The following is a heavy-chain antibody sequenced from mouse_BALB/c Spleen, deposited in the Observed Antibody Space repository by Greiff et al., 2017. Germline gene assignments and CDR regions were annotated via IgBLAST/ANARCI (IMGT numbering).Heavy chain of an antibody. CDR3: AREGSYYYGSMRSAMDY. V-gene: IGHV1S135*01. CDR1: GYAFTSYN. Sequence: VQLQQSGPELVKPGASVKVSCKASGYAFTSYNMYWVKQSHGKSLEWIGYIDPYNGGTSYNQKFKGKATLTVDKSSSTAYMHLNSLTSEDSAVYYCAREGSYYYGSMRSAMDYWGQGTSVTVSS. CDR2: IDPYNGGT. J-gene: IGHJ4*01. D-gene: IGHD1-1*01.